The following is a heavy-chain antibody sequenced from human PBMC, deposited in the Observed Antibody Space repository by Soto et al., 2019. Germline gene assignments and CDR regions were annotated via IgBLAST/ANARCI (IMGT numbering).Heavy chain of an antibody. Sequence: QVHLVESGGGVVQPGRPLRLSCAASGFTFSRYGMHWVRQAPGKGLEWVGVIVRDGGHKQYADSVRGRFTISRDNSKNKLDMEMHNLKIDSPAVYYSAGDYDFGDNGLDYWGQGTLVTVSS. J-gene: IGHJ4*02. V-gene: IGHV3-33*01. D-gene: IGHD3-10*01. CDR1: GFTFSRYG. CDR2: IVRDGGHK. CDR3: AGDYDFGDNGLDY.